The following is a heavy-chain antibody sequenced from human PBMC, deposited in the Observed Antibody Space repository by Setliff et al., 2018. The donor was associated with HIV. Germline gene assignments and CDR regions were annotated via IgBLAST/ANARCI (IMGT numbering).Heavy chain of an antibody. CDR2: IYPIGSP. V-gene: IGHV4-4*08. D-gene: IGHD3-10*01. J-gene: IGHJ4*02. Sequence: LSLTCTVSGGSISNYYWSWIRQPPGKGLEWIGYIYPIGSPDFPSGNTVYNPSFRSRVTLSLDTSKNQFSLKLTSVTAADAAVYYCTGDYNSGSNRSDYWGQGTPVTVSS. CDR1: GGSISNYY. CDR3: TGDYNSGSNRSDY.